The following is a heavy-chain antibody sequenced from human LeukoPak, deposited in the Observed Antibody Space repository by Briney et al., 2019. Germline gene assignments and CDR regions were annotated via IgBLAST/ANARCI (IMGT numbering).Heavy chain of an antibody. CDR3: ARDSSSWYPERSFDY. J-gene: IGHJ4*02. D-gene: IGHD6-13*01. CDR1: GGSFSGYY. CDR2: INHSGST. Sequence: PSETLSLTCAVYGGSFSGYYWSWIRQPPGKGLEWIGEINHSGSTNYNPSLKSRVTISVDTSKNQFSLKLSSVTAADTAVYYCARDSSSWYPERSFDYWGQGTLVTVSS. V-gene: IGHV4-34*01.